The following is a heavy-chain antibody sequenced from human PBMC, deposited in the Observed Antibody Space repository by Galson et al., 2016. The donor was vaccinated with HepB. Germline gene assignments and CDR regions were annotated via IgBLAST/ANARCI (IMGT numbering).Heavy chain of an antibody. V-gene: IGHV3-30*18. Sequence: SLRLSCAASGFAFKDYGIHWVRQAPGKGLEWVAVISYDGSKEDSTDSVRGRFSVSRDNSRNTVYLQMNSLRVEDTALYYCAKDGASGGTGHLDVWGQGTTVTVSS. CDR3: AKDGASGGTGHLDV. CDR1: GFAFKDYG. J-gene: IGHJ6*02. D-gene: IGHD3-16*01. CDR2: ISYDGSKE.